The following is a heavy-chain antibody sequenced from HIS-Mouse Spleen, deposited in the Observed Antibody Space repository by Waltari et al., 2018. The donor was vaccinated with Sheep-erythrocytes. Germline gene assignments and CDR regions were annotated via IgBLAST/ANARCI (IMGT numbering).Heavy chain of an antibody. CDR1: GFTFSSYG. V-gene: IGHV3-30*18. CDR2: IAYDGSNK. J-gene: IGHJ6*02. CDR3: AKRYSGSYYYYYYYGMDV. D-gene: IGHD1-26*01. Sequence: QVQLVESGGGVVQPGRSLRLSCAASGFTFSSYGMPWVRPAPGKGLEWVAVIAYDGSNKYYADSVKGRFTISRDNSKNTLYLQMNSLRAEDTAVYYCAKRYSGSYYYYYYYGMDVWGQGTTVTVSS.